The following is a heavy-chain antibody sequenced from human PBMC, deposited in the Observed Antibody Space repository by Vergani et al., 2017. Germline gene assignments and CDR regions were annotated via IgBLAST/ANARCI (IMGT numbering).Heavy chain of an antibody. CDR2: IKQDGSEK. V-gene: IGHV3-7*01. J-gene: IGHJ5*02. Sequence: EVQLVESGGGLVQPGGSLRLSCAASGFTFSSYLMSWVRQAPGKGLEWVANIKQDGSEKYYVDSVKGRFTISRDNAKNSLYLQMNSLRAEDTAVYYCARDEVYYDYIWGSYRFLNWFDPWGQGTLVTVSS. D-gene: IGHD3-16*02. CDR3: ARDEVYYDYIWGSYRFLNWFDP. CDR1: GFTFSSYL.